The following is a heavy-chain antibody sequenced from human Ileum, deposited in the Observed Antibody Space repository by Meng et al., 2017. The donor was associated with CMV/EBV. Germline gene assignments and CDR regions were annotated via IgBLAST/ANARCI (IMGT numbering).Heavy chain of an antibody. V-gene: IGHV3-53*01. CDR1: EFIVSQNY. Sequence: GESLKISCAAFEFIVSQNYMSWVRQAPGKGPEWVSVIYGCGTTYYADSVKSRFTISRDNSKKTLFLQMNSLRVEDTAVYYCAGEPRLPNGMNVWGQGTTVTVSS. D-gene: IGHD4-11*01. CDR3: AGEPRLPNGMNV. CDR2: IYGCGTT. J-gene: IGHJ6*02.